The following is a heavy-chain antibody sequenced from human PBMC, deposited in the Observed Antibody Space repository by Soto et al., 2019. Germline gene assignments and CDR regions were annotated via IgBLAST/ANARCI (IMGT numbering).Heavy chain of an antibody. D-gene: IGHD3-16*01. J-gene: IGHJ4*02. CDR1: GFTFSSYG. CDR3: AKGGGAPDY. V-gene: IGHV3-30*18. CDR2: ISYDGSNK. Sequence: QVQLVESGGGVVQPGRSLRLSCAASGFTFSSYGMHWVRQAPGKGLEWVAVISYDGSNKYYADSVKGRFTISRDNSKNTPYLQMNSLRAEDTAVYYCAKGGGAPDYWGQGTLVTVSS.